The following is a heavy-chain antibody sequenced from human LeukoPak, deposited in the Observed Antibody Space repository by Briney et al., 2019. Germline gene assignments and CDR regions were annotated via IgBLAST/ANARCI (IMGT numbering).Heavy chain of an antibody. J-gene: IGHJ5*02. CDR1: GFTFDDYA. V-gene: IGHV3-9*01. D-gene: IGHD3-10*01. Sequence: PGGSLRLSCAASGFTFDDYAMHWVRQAPGKGLEWVSGISWNSGSIGYADSVKGRFTISRDNAKNSLYLQMNSLRAEDAALYYCAKSGAGSYNWFDPWGQGTLVTVSS. CDR3: AKSGAGSYNWFDP. CDR2: ISWNSGSI.